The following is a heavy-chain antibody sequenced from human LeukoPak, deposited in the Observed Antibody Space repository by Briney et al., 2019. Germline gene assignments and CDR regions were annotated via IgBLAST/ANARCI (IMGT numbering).Heavy chain of an antibody. CDR2: IIPILGIA. V-gene: IGHV1-69*02. CDR1: GGTFSSYT. CDR3: ARGGSGYSYGYVDY. D-gene: IGHD5-18*01. Sequence: SVKVSCKASGGTFSSYTISWARQAPGQGLEWMGRIIPILGIANYAQKFQGRVTITADKSTSTAYMELSSLRSEDTAVYYCARGGSGYSYGYVDYWGQGTLVTASS. J-gene: IGHJ4*02.